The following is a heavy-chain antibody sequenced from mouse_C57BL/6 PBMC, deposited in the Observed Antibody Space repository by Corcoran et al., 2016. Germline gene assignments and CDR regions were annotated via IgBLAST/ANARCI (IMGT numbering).Heavy chain of an antibody. CDR2: INTYSGVP. Sequence: QIQLVQSGPELKKPGETVKISCKASGYTFTTYGMSWVKQAPGKGLKWMGWINTYSGVPTYADDFKGRFAFSLETSASTAYLQINNLKNEDTATYFCARQSLRQLRLPYYFDYWGQGTTLTVSS. J-gene: IGHJ2*01. V-gene: IGHV9-3*01. CDR3: ARQSLRQLRLPYYFDY. CDR1: GYTFTTYG. D-gene: IGHD3-2*02.